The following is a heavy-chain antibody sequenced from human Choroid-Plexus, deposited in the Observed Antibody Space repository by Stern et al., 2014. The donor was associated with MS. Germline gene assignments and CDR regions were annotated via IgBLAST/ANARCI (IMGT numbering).Heavy chain of an antibody. CDR1: GFTFGSCA. J-gene: IGHJ5*02. V-gene: IGHV3-30*18. CDR2: VSSDGSNK. CDR3: AKDRQYLTYFFDH. Sequence: VQLVESGGGVVQPGRPLRLSCVASGFTFGSCAMHWVRQAPGKGLEWVAGVSSDGSNKNYADSVKGRFTISRDNSQNTLYMQMSSLRPEDTAVYYCAKDRQYLTYFFDHWGQGSLVTVSS. D-gene: IGHD2/OR15-2a*01.